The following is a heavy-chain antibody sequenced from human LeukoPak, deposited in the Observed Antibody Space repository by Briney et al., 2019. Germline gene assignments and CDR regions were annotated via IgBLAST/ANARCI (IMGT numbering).Heavy chain of an antibody. J-gene: IGHJ4*02. CDR2: IYHSGST. CDR3: ARDGLPYDSSGYYYDSVDY. CDR1: GYSISSGYY. V-gene: IGHV4-38-2*02. Sequence: PSKTLSLTCTVSGYSISSGYYWGWIRQPPGKGLEWIGSIYHSGSTYYNPSLKSRVTISVDTSKNQFSLKLSSVTAADTAVYYCARDGLPYDSSGYYYDSVDYWGQGTLVTVSS. D-gene: IGHD3-22*01.